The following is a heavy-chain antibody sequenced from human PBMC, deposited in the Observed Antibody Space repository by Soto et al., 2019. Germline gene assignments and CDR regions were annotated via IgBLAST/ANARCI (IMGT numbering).Heavy chain of an antibody. CDR2: LYYGRSA. V-gene: IGHV4-59*01. D-gene: IGHD3-22*01. CDR1: GDSISSYY. CDR3: ALRSMAVVPEY. Sequence: QVQLQESGPGLVKPSETLSLTCAVSGDSISSYYCMWIRQPPGKGLESIGYLYYGRSANYNPSLKRRVTLSVDESTNQCSLTLSSMTAADTAVYYCALRSMAVVPEYWGQGTLVTVSS. J-gene: IGHJ4*02.